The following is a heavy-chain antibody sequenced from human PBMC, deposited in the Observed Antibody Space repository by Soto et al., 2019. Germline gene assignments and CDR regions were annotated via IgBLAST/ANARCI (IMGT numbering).Heavy chain of an antibody. D-gene: IGHD2-15*01. J-gene: IGHJ6*02. Sequence: GASVKLSCKASGYRFTSYDISWVRQAPGQGLEWMGIINPSSGSTIYAQQFQGRVTMTRDTSTSTVSMELSSLRSEDTAVYYCARVECSGGSCPNSHQFYYYYYGMDVWGQGTTVTVSS. CDR1: GYRFTSYD. CDR2: INPSSGST. V-gene: IGHV1-46*01. CDR3: ARVECSGGSCPNSHQFYYYYYGMDV.